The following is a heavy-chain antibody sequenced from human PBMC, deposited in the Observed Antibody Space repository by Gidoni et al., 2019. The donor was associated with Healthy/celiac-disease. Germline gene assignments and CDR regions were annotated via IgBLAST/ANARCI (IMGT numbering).Heavy chain of an antibody. D-gene: IGHD6-6*01. CDR3: ARQGIAARGAGNWFDP. CDR1: GYTFTSYY. Sequence: QVQLVQSGAEVKKPGASVKVSCKASGYTFTSYYMHWVRQAPGQGLEWMGIINPSGGSTSYAQKFQGRVTMTRDTSTSTVYMGLSSLRSEDTAVYYWARQGIAARGAGNWFDPWGQGTLVTVSS. V-gene: IGHV1-46*01. J-gene: IGHJ5*02. CDR2: INPSGGST.